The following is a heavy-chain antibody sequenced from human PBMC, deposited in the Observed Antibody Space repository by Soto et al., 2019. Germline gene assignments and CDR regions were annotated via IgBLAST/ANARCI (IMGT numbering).Heavy chain of an antibody. CDR1: GYTFTSFG. CDR2: ISAYNGNT. CDR3: ARPLEYYFYPMDV. V-gene: IGHV1-18*01. J-gene: IGHJ6*02. Sequence: ASVKGSCTAAGYTFTSFGLIWVRQAPGQGLEWMGWISAYNGNTNYAQNLQGRVTVTTDASTSTAYLELRSLTSDDTAVYYCARPLEYYFYPMDVWGQGTTVTVSS.